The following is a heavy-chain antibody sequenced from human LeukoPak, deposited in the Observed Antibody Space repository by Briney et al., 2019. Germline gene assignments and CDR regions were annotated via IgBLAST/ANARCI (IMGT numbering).Heavy chain of an antibody. D-gene: IGHD3-16*01. Sequence: GGSLRLSCAASGFTFSSYAMTWVRQAPGKGLEWVGRIKSKTHGGTIDYAAPVRGRFTISRDDSKNTLYLQMNSLKTEDSAVYYCTTSFTPGIDYWGQGTLVTVSS. J-gene: IGHJ4*02. CDR3: TTSFTPGIDY. V-gene: IGHV3-15*01. CDR1: GFTFSSYA. CDR2: IKSKTHGGTI.